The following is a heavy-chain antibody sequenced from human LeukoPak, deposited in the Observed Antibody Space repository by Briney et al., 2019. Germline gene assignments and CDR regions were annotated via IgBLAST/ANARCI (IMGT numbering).Heavy chain of an antibody. CDR3: ARGRSALGVRGVTRGPFDY. V-gene: IGHV1-46*01. Sequence: GASVKVSCKASGYTFTSYYMHWVRQAPGQGLEWMGIINPSGGSTSYAQKFQGRVTMTRDTSTSTVYTELSSLRSEDTAVYYCARGRSALGVRGVTRGPFDYWGQGTLVTVSS. D-gene: IGHD3-10*01. CDR2: INPSGGST. CDR1: GYTFTSYY. J-gene: IGHJ4*02.